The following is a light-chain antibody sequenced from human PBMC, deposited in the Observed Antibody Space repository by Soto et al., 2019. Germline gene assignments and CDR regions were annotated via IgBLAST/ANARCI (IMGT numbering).Light chain of an antibody. CDR3: QHYGSSPWT. J-gene: IGKJ1*01. V-gene: IGKV3-20*01. CDR2: VAS. CDR1: QSVGGSY. Sequence: EIVLTQSPGTLSLSPGERATLSCRASQSVGGSYLAWFQQKPGQAPRLLIYVASTRATGVTDRFSGSGSAKDFSLTIHRLEPEDFAVYYCQHYGSSPWTFGQGTKVEIK.